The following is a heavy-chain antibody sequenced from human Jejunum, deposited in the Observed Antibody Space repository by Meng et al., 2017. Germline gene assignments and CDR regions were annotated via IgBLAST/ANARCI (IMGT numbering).Heavy chain of an antibody. CDR2: IRSKAYGGTA. Sequence: GGSLRLSCTASGFTFGDYAMSWFRQAPEKGLEWVGFIRSKAYGGTAEYAASVKGRFAISRDDSKGIAYLQMNSLRTEDTAMYYCTREESLYDYAWGSYRTDAFDVWGQGTMVTVSS. J-gene: IGHJ3*01. CDR1: GFTFGDYA. CDR3: TREESLYDYAWGSYRTDAFDV. D-gene: IGHD3-16*02. V-gene: IGHV3-49*03.